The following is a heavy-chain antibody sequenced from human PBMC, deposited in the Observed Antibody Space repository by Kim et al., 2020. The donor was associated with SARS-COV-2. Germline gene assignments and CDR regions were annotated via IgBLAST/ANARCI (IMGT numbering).Heavy chain of an antibody. J-gene: IGHJ5*02. CDR3: GRTTPGGYKYVWFDP. V-gene: IGHV4-59*01. CDR2: ISNSGGT. CDR1: GGSISSYY. Sequence: SETLSLTCGVSGGSISSYYWSWIRQPPGKGLEWIGYISNSGGTNYNPSLRSRVTIIGDTSKNHFSLKLSSVTAADTAVYYCGRTTPGGYKYVWFDPWGQG. D-gene: IGHD5-18*01.